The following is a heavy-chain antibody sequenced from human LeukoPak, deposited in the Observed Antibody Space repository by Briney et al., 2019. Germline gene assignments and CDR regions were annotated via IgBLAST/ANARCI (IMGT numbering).Heavy chain of an antibody. D-gene: IGHD2-21*02. CDR2: IYYIGST. CDR1: GASISSHY. CDR3: ASNTATVFDY. V-gene: IGHV4-59*11. Sequence: SETLSLTCTVSGASISSHYWSWIRQPPGKGLEWIGYIYYIGSTNYNPSLKSRVTISVDTSKNQVSLKLSSVTAADTAVYYCASNTATVFDYWGQGALVTVSS. J-gene: IGHJ4*02.